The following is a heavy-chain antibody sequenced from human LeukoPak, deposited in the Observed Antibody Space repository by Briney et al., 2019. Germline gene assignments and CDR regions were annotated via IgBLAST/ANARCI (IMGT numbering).Heavy chain of an antibody. CDR3: ARDTTGTIDAFDI. J-gene: IGHJ3*02. D-gene: IGHD1-1*01. Sequence: GGSLRLSCAASGFTFSSYSMNWVRQAPGKGLEWVSSISSSSSYIYYADSVKGRFTISRDNAKNSLYLQMNSLRAEDTAVYYCARDTTGTIDAFDIWGQGTMVTVS. CDR2: ISSSSSYI. V-gene: IGHV3-21*01. CDR1: GFTFSSYS.